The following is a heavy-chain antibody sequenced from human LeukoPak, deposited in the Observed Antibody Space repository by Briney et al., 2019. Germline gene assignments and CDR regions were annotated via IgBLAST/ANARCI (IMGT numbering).Heavy chain of an antibody. J-gene: IGHJ4*02. CDR2: IKHDGSEK. D-gene: IGHD5-18*01. V-gene: IGHV3-7*05. CDR1: GFTFSSYW. Sequence: AGGSLRLSCAASGFTFSSYWMSWVRQAPGKGLEWVANIKHDGSEKYYVDSVKGRFTISRDNAKNSLYLQMNSLRAEDTAVYYCTRGYNYGSIDYWGQGTLVTVSS. CDR3: TRGYNYGSIDY.